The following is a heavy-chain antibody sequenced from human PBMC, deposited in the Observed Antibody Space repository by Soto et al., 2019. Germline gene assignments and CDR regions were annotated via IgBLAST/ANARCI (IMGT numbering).Heavy chain of an antibody. V-gene: IGHV3-23*01. CDR3: AKAPRSGLRYGMDV. J-gene: IGHJ6*02. D-gene: IGHD3-22*01. CDR1: GFTFSSYA. Sequence: PGGSLRLSCAASGFTFSSYAMSWVRQAPGKGLEWVSAISGSGGSTYYADSVKGRFTISRDNSKNTLYLQMNSLRAEDTAVYYCAKAPRSGLRYGMDVWGQGTTVTVS. CDR2: ISGSGGST.